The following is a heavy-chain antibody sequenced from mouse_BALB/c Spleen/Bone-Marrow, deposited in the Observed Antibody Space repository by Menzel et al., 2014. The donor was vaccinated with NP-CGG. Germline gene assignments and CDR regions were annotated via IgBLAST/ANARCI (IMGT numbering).Heavy chain of an antibody. CDR3: ARKYGDY. Sequence: QVQLQQPGAELVRPGSSVKIPCKASGYPFSSYWMSWVKQRPGQGLEWIGQIYPGDGETNYNGKFKGNATLTADKSSSTAYMQLISLTSEDSAAYFCARKYGDYWGQGTTLTVSS. V-gene: IGHV1-80*01. CDR2: IYPGDGET. D-gene: IGHD2-10*02. J-gene: IGHJ2*01. CDR1: GYPFSSYW.